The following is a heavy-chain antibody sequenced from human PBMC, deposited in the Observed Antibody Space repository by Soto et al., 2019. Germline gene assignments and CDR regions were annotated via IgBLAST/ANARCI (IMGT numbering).Heavy chain of an antibody. D-gene: IGHD3-3*02. CDR2: ISAGGDAT. V-gene: IGHV3-23*01. Sequence: GGSLRLSCAASGFTFNNYAMSWVRQAPGKGLEWVSSISAGGDATYYADSVKGRFTISRDNSKNTLFLQMNSLRAEDTAVYYCAKDRGGRTFLEWLLVAFDYWGQGTLVTVSS. J-gene: IGHJ4*02. CDR3: AKDRGGRTFLEWLLVAFDY. CDR1: GFTFNNYA.